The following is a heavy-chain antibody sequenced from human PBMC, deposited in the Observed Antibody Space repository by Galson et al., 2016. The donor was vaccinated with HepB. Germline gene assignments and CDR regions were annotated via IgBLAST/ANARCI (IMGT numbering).Heavy chain of an antibody. V-gene: IGHV3-9*01. J-gene: IGHJ4*02. CDR2: ISWDSGNI. CDR3: AKDYCTNGVRYLDF. Sequence: SLRLSCAASGFPFDDYAMHWVRQAPGKGLEWVSFISWDSGNIGYADSVKGRFTISRDNAKNSLYLQMNSLRPEDTAFYYCAKDYCTNGVRYLDFWGQGTLVTVSS. CDR1: GFPFDDYA. D-gene: IGHD2-8*01.